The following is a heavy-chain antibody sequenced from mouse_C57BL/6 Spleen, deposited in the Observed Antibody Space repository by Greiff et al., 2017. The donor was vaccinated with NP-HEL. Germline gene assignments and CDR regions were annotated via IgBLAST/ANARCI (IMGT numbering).Heavy chain of an antibody. V-gene: IGHV1-55*01. D-gene: IGHD3-2*02. CDR3: ARGVFSSGYGY. J-gene: IGHJ2*01. CDR2: IYPGSGST. Sequence: QVQLQQPGAELVKPGASVKMSCKASGYTFTSYWLTWVKQRPGQGLEWIGDIYPGSGSTNYNEKFKSKATLTVDTSSSTAYMQLSSLTSEDSAVYYCARGVFSSGYGYWGQGTTLTVSS. CDR1: GYTFTSYW.